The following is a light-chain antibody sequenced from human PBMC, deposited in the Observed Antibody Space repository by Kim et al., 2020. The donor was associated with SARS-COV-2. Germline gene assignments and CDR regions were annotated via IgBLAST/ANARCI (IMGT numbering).Light chain of an antibody. V-gene: IGLV3-21*04. CDR2: YDS. J-gene: IGLJ3*02. Sequence: APGKTARISCGGNNIGSKRVRWYQQKPGQAPVLVIYYDSDRPSGIPERFAGSNSGNTATLTISRVEAGDEADYYCQVWDSSSDHRVFGGGTQLTVL. CDR3: QVWDSSSDHRV. CDR1: NIGSKR.